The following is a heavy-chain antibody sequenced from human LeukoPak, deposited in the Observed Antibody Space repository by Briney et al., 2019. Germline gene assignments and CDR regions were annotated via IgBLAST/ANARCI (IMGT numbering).Heavy chain of an antibody. CDR3: ARGSHYYDSSGYPYYYYYYMDV. Sequence: SVKVSCKAPGDTFTSYAISWVRQAPGQGLEWMGGISPIFGAANYAQKFQGRVTITADESTSTAYMELSSLRSEDTAVYYCARGSHYYDSSGYPYYYYYYMDVWGKGTTVTVSS. CDR1: GDTFTSYA. CDR2: ISPIFGAA. D-gene: IGHD3-22*01. V-gene: IGHV1-69*01. J-gene: IGHJ6*03.